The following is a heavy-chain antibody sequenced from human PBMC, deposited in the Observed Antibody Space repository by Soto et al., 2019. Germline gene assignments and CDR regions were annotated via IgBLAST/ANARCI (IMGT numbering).Heavy chain of an antibody. CDR1: GSTFSSYG. Sequence: GGSLRLSCAASGSTFSSYGMHWVRQAPGKGLEWVAVISYDGSNKYYADSVKGRFTISRDNSKNTLYLQMNSLRAEDTAVYYCAKDNGPGYYYDSSGYLDYWGQGTLVTVSP. V-gene: IGHV3-30*18. D-gene: IGHD3-22*01. CDR2: ISYDGSNK. J-gene: IGHJ4*02. CDR3: AKDNGPGYYYDSSGYLDY.